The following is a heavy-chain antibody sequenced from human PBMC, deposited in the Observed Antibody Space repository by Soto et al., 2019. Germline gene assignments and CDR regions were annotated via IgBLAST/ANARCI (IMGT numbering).Heavy chain of an antibody. CDR1: GFSLSTSGMG. J-gene: IGHJ4*02. CDR3: AQTIVAMFGFVS. Sequence: QITLKESGPPLVKPTQTLTLTCTFSGFSLSTSGMGVGWLRQPPGKALEWLALLTWDDDQRYRPSLRSRLTITKDTSKNQAVLTMTDMDPLDTATYYCAQTIVAMFGFVSWGPATLVTVSS. D-gene: IGHD5-12*01. CDR2: LTWDDDQ. V-gene: IGHV2-5*02.